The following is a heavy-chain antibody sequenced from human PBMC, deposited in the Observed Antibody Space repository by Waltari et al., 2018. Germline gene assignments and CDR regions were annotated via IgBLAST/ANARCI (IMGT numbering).Heavy chain of an antibody. CDR1: GFPFSSFG. Sequence: QVQLVESGGGGVQPGRSLRLSCAASGFPFSSFGMHWVRQAPGKGLEWVAVIWHDGSNEYYVDSVKGRFTISRDNSKNTLYLQMNSLRAEDSAVYYCASQSTTLFDYWGQGTLVTVSS. CDR2: IWHDGSNE. CDR3: ASQSTTLFDY. V-gene: IGHV3-33*01. J-gene: IGHJ4*02. D-gene: IGHD2-15*01.